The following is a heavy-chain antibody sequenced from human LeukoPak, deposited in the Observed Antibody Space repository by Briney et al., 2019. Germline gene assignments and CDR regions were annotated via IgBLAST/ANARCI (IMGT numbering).Heavy chain of an antibody. CDR3: ARDSYYYDSSGRGSAGWFDP. J-gene: IGHJ5*02. CDR1: GYTFTSYG. V-gene: IGHV1-18*01. Sequence: ASVKVSCKASGYTFTSYGISWVRQAPGRGLEWMGWISAYNGNTNYAQKLQGGVTMTTDTSTSTAYMELRSLRSDDTAVYYCARDSYYYDSSGRGSAGWFDPWGQGTLVTVSS. CDR2: ISAYNGNT. D-gene: IGHD3-22*01.